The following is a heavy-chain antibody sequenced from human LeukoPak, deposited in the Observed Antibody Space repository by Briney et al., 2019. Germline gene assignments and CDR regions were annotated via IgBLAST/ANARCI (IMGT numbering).Heavy chain of an antibody. Sequence: PSETLSLTCTVSGGSISSYHWSWIRPPAGKGLEWIGHIYTPGSTKYNPSLKTRVTMSVDTSKNQFPLKLSSVTAADTAVYYCARDVYEQWLPGAFDYWGQGTLVTVSS. V-gene: IGHV4-4*07. CDR3: ARDVYEQWLPGAFDY. J-gene: IGHJ4*02. CDR2: IYTPGST. D-gene: IGHD6-19*01. CDR1: GGSISSYH.